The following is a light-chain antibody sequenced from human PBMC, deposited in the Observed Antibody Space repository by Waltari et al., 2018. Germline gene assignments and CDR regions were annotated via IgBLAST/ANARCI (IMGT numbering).Light chain of an antibody. J-gene: IGKJ4*01. V-gene: IGKV4-1*01. Sequence: DIVMTQSSDSLAVSLGERATINCKSSQSVLYSSNNKNYLAWYQQKPEQPPELLIYWASTRESGVPDRFTGSGSGTDFTLTISSLQAEDVAVYYCQQYYSIPLTFGGGTTVEIK. CDR3: QQYYSIPLT. CDR2: WAS. CDR1: QSVLYSSNNKNY.